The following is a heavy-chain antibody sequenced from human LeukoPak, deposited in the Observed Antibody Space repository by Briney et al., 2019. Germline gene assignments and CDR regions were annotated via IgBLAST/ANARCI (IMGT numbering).Heavy chain of an antibody. CDR3: AKTMVVAATYSFDY. Sequence: GGSLRLSCAASGFSFSNYGMHWVRQAPGEGLEWVAFIRYDGTNKYYADSVKGRFTISRDNSKNTLYLQMNSLRAEDTAVYYCAKTMVVAATYSFDYWGQGTLVTVSS. V-gene: IGHV3-30*02. CDR1: GFSFSNYG. J-gene: IGHJ4*02. D-gene: IGHD2-15*01. CDR2: IRYDGTNK.